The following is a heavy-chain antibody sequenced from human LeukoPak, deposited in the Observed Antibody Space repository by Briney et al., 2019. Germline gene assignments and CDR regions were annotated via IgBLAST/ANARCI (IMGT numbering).Heavy chain of an antibody. D-gene: IGHD6-13*01. CDR2: INHSGST. V-gene: IGHV4-34*01. Sequence: SETLSLTCAVYGGSFSGYYWSWIRQPPGKGLEWIGEINHSGSTNYNPSLKGRVTISVDTSKNQFSLKLSSVTAADTAVYYCARVGYSSSWYVYWGQETLVTVSS. CDR1: GGSFSGYY. CDR3: ARVGYSSSWYVY. J-gene: IGHJ4*02.